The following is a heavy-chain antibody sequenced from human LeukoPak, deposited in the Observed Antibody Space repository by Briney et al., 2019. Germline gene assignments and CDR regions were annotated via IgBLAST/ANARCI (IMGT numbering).Heavy chain of an antibody. CDR2: IRSSGTTI. Sequence: GGSLRLSCAASGFTFSSYEMNWVRQAPGKGLEWVSYIRSSGTTIYYADSVKGRFTISRDNAKNSLYLQMNSLRAEDTAVYYCAGSKYNYEIDYWGQGTLVTVSS. D-gene: IGHD5-18*01. CDR1: GFTFSSYE. J-gene: IGHJ4*02. CDR3: AGSKYNYEIDY. V-gene: IGHV3-48*03.